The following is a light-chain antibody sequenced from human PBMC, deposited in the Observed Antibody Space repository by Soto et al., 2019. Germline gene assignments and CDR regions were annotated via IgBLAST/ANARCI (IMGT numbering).Light chain of an antibody. CDR3: QEYNTYE. Sequence: DIQMTQSPSTLSPSVVDRVTITCRASQSIASWLSWYQQNPGAAPELLIYDASTFKSGVPTRFSGSGSVTEFALTISVLQPDDFASYYCQEYNTYEFGQGTKVDI. V-gene: IGKV1-5*01. J-gene: IGKJ1*01. CDR1: QSIASW. CDR2: DAS.